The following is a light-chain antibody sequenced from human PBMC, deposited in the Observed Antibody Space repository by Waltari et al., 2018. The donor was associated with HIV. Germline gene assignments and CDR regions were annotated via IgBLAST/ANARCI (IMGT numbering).Light chain of an antibody. CDR3: QQLNGYPRT. CDR1: QGVGRY. Sequence: DIHLTQSPSFLSASVGDRVSISCRASQGVGRYLAWYQQKLGKPPKLLIYAASALQSGVPSRFSGSGSGTEFTLTISSLQPEDFATYYCQQLNGYPRTFGQGTKVERK. V-gene: IGKV1-9*01. CDR2: AAS. J-gene: IGKJ1*01.